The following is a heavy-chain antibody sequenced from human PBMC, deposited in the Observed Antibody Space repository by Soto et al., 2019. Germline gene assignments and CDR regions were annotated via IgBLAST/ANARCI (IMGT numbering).Heavy chain of an antibody. J-gene: IGHJ4*02. D-gene: IGHD1-26*01. Sequence: EVQLVESGGGLVQPGRSLSLSCAASGFNFDDYAMHWVRQPPGKGLEWVAGISWNGGSVSYADSVKGRFTISRDNAKNSLSLHMASLRAEDTAFYYCVKDTYLLVGATHFDFWGQGALVTVSS. CDR3: VKDTYLLVGATHFDF. V-gene: IGHV3-9*01. CDR2: ISWNGGSV. CDR1: GFNFDDYA.